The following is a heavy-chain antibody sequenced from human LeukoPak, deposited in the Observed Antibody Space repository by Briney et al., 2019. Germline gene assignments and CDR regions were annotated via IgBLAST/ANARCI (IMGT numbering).Heavy chain of an antibody. Sequence: SETLSLTCTVSGGSISSSSYYWGWIRQPPGKGLEWIGNIYYSGSTYYNPSLKSRVTISVDTSKIQFSLKLSSVTAADTAVYYCARGGTYYYDSSDRAFDIWGQGTMVTVSS. J-gene: IGHJ3*02. CDR2: IYYSGST. V-gene: IGHV4-39*07. CDR1: GGSISSSSYY. D-gene: IGHD3-22*01. CDR3: ARGGTYYYDSSDRAFDI.